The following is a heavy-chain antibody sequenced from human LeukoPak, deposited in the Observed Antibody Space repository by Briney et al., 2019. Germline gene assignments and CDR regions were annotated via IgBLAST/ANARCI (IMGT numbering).Heavy chain of an antibody. D-gene: IGHD1-26*01. CDR3: ARHTLVGARIAFDI. Sequence: PSETLSLTCPVSGGPISSYSWSWFPQPPGKGLEWIGYMYYSGNTNNNPSLKSRVTTSVDSSKNQFSLTLSSVTAADTAVYYCARHTLVGARIAFDIWGQGTMVTVSS. V-gene: IGHV4-59*08. J-gene: IGHJ3*02. CDR2: MYYSGNT. CDR1: GGPISSYS.